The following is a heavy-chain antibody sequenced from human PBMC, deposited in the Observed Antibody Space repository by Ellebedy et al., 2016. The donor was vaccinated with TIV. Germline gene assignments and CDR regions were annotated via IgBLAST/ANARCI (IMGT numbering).Heavy chain of an antibody. Sequence: GESLKISXAASGFPFSSYTMNWVRQAPGKGLEWVSSISGRSSFIYYADSLKGRFTSSRDNAKNSLYLQINSLRAEDTAVYYCARDYRKRGDFDFWGQGTLVTVSS. CDR1: GFPFSSYT. V-gene: IGHV3-21*01. J-gene: IGHJ4*02. CDR3: ARDYRKRGDFDF. CDR2: ISGRSSFI. D-gene: IGHD1-26*01.